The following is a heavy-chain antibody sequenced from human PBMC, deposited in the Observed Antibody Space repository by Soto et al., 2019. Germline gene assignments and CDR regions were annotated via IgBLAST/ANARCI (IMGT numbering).Heavy chain of an antibody. D-gene: IGHD6-19*01. CDR1: GYTFTSYY. Sequence: QVQLEQSGAEVKNAGASVKVSCKASGYTFTSYYMHWVRQAPGQGLEWMGVINPGGGITSYAENLHGRVTMTRDTSTSTAYMELSSLRSEDTAIYYCARGLAVAYSPALLWGQGTLLTVYS. J-gene: IGHJ4*02. CDR2: INPGGGIT. V-gene: IGHV1-46*01. CDR3: ARGLAVAYSPALL.